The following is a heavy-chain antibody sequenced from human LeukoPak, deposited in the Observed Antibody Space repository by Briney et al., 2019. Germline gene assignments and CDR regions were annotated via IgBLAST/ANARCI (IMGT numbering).Heavy chain of an antibody. CDR2: ISYDGSNK. Sequence: PGGSLRLSCAASAFTFSSYGMHWVRQAPGKGLEWVAVISYDGSNKNYADSVKGRLTISRDNSKNTLYLQMNSLRAEDTAVYYCARDGWTGYYHYWGQGTLVTVSS. J-gene: IGHJ4*02. D-gene: IGHD3/OR15-3a*01. V-gene: IGHV3-30*03. CDR3: ARDGWTGYYHY. CDR1: AFTFSSYG.